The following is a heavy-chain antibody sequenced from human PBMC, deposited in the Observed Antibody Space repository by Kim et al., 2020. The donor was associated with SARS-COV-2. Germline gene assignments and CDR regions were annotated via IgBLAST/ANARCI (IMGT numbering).Heavy chain of an antibody. V-gene: IGHV4-59*01. D-gene: IGHD1-26*01. CDR1: GGSISSYY. CDR3: ARVEVGWELPIRLGFDY. CDR2: IYYSGST. J-gene: IGHJ4*02. Sequence: SETLSLTCTVSGGSISSYYWSWIRQPPGKGLEWIGYIYYSGSTNYNPSLKSRVTISVDTSKNQFSLKLSSVTAADTAVYYCARVEVGWELPIRLGFDYWGQGTLVTVSS.